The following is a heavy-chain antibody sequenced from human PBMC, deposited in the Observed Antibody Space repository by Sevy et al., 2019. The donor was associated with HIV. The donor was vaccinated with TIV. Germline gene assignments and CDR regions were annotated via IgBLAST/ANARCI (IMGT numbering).Heavy chain of an antibody. J-gene: IGHJ5*02. CDR2: INFGGGGR. D-gene: IGHD2-2*01. V-gene: IGHV3-30*02. Sequence: GGSLRLSCVASKFPFRSNGFHWVRQPPGKGLEWLSYINFGGGGRNYADSVKGRFTVSRDNSKNTLYLQMNSLRAEDTAVYYCAKDLRVVIPAAMQPADLWGQGTLVTVSS. CDR3: AKDLRVVIPAAMQPADL. CDR1: KFPFRSNG.